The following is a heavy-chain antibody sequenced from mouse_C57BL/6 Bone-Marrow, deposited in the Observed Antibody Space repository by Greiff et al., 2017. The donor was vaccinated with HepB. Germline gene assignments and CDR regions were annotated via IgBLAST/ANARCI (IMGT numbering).Heavy chain of an antibody. D-gene: IGHD1-3*01. Sequence: QVQLQQSGPELVKPGASVKISCKASGYAFSSSWMNWVKQRPGKGLEWIGRIYPGDGDTNYNGKFKGKATLTADKSSSTAYMQLSSLTSEDSAVYFCAEKFYFDYWGQGTTLTVSS. V-gene: IGHV1-82*01. CDR3: AEKFYFDY. CDR2: IYPGDGDT. CDR1: GYAFSSSW. J-gene: IGHJ2*01.